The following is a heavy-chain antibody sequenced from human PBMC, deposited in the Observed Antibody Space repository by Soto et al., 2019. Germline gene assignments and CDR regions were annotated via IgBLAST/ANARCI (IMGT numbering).Heavy chain of an antibody. J-gene: IGHJ4*02. CDR1: GFTFSSYS. CDR2: ISSSSSTI. CDR3: ARVYDFWSGYYTGLDY. Sequence: PVGSLRLSCAASGFTFSSYSMNWVRQAPGKGLEWVSYISSSSSTIYYADSVKGRFTISRDNAKNSLYLQMNSLRAEDTAVYYCARVYDFWSGYYTGLDYWGQGTLVTVSS. V-gene: IGHV3-48*01. D-gene: IGHD3-3*01.